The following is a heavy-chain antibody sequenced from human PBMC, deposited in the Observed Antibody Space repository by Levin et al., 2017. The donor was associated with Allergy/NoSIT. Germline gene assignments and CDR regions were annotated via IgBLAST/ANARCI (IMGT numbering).Heavy chain of an antibody. J-gene: IGHJ4*02. V-gene: IGHV3-7*01. Sequence: PGGSLRLSCAASGFTFSSYWMSWVRQAPGKGLEWVANIKQDGSEKYYVDSVKGRFTISRDNAKNSLYLQMNSLRAEDTAVYYCARDGSSWYGVFDYWGQGTLVTVSS. CDR3: ARDGSSWYGVFDY. D-gene: IGHD6-13*01. CDR1: GFTFSSYW. CDR2: IKQDGSEK.